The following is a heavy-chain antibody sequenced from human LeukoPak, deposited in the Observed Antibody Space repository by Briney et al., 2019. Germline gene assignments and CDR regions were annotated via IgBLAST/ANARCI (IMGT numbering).Heavy chain of an antibody. CDR1: GGSIRNYY. D-gene: IGHD5/OR15-5a*01. CDR2: IYYSGST. CDR3: AKYVSTGWFDP. J-gene: IGHJ5*02. V-gene: IGHV4-59*08. Sequence: SETLSLTCSVSGGSIRNYYWSWIRQPPGKGLEWIGYIYYSGSTNYNPSLKSRVTISVDTSENQFSLKLSSVAAADTALYYCAKYVSTGWFDPWGQGTLVTVSS.